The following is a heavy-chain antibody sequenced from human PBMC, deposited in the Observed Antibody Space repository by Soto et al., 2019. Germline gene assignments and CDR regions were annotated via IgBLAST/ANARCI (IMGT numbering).Heavy chain of an antibody. CDR3: ARDYGYDSSGYPFAY. CDR2: INAGIGDT. D-gene: IGHD3-22*01. Sequence: ASVKVSCKASGYTFTSYAMHWVRQAPGQRLEWMGWINAGIGDTQYSQKFQGRVTITRDTSASTAYMELSSLRSEDTAVYYCARDYGYDSSGYPFAYWGQGTLVTVSS. J-gene: IGHJ4*02. CDR1: GYTFTSYA. V-gene: IGHV1-3*01.